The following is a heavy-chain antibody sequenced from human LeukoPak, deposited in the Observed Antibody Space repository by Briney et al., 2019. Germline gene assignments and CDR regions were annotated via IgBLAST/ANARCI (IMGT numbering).Heavy chain of an antibody. J-gene: IGHJ3*01. CDR1: GRSLNGSC. Sequence: SETLSLTCAVFGRSLNGSCLTWIRQLPGKGLEWIGEINHSGSTNYNPSLKSRVTISVDPSKNQFSLKLNSVTAADTAVYYCARQETVMVQGRFAFDFWGQGTMVTVSS. D-gene: IGHD3-10*01. CDR3: ARQETVMVQGRFAFDF. V-gene: IGHV4-34*01. CDR2: INHSGST.